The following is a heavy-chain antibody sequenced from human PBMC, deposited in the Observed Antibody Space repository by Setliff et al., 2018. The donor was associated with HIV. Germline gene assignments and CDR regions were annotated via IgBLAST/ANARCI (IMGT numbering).Heavy chain of an antibody. CDR1: GGSISSDY. J-gene: IGHJ4*02. D-gene: IGHD3-10*01. Sequence: PSETLSLTCTVSGGSISSDYWNWVRQPAGKGLEWIGRVYNSGSTNYNPSLKSRVTMSVDTSKNQFSLKLSSVTAADTAVYYCARSIGTVRGITEFDYGGQGTLVTVSS. CDR3: ARSIGTVRGITEFDY. V-gene: IGHV4-4*07. CDR2: VYNSGST.